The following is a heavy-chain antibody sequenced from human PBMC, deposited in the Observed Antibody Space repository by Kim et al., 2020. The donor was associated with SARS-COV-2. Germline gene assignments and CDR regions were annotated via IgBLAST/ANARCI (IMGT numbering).Heavy chain of an antibody. CDR1: GFTVSSNY. CDR2: IYSGGST. J-gene: IGHJ3*02. Sequence: GGSLRLSCAASGFTVSSNYMSWVRQAPGKGLEWVSVIYSGGSTYYADSGKGRFTISRDNSKNTLYLQMNSLRAEDTAVYYCARANGVEPSIAATGGAFDIWGQGTMVTVYS. V-gene: IGHV3-66*01. CDR3: ARANGVEPSIAATGGAFDI. D-gene: IGHD6-13*01.